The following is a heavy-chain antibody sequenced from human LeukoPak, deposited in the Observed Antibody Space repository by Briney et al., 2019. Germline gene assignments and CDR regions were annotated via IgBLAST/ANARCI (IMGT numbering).Heavy chain of an antibody. CDR3: ARDQGFLNY. CDR2: IYYSGST. V-gene: IGHV4-61*01. CDR1: GGSVSSGSYY. J-gene: IGHJ4*02. D-gene: IGHD3-3*01. Sequence: PSETLSLTCTVSGGSVSSGSYYWSWIRQPPGKGLEWIGYIYYSGSTNYNPSLKSRVTISVDTSKNQFSLKLSSVTAADTAVYYSARDQGFLNYWGQGTLVTVSS.